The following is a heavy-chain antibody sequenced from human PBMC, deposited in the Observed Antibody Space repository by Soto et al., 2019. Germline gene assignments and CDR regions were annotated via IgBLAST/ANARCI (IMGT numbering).Heavy chain of an antibody. V-gene: IGHV3-43*01. CDR3: AKDMDIVATTASFYYYYGMDV. J-gene: IGHJ6*02. CDR1: GFTFDDYT. Sequence: GGSLRLSCAASGFTFDDYTMHWVRQAPGKGLEWVSLISWDGGSTYYADSVKGRFTISRDNSKNSLYLQMNSLRTEDTALYYCAKDMDIVATTASFYYYYGMDVWGQGTTVTVSS. D-gene: IGHD5-12*01. CDR2: ISWDGGST.